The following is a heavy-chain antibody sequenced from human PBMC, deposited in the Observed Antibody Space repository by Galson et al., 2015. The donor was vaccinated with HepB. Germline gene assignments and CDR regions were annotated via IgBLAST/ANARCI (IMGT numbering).Heavy chain of an antibody. D-gene: IGHD3-22*01. CDR2: ITTYSGNT. CDR3: ARYYDSSGYHYVDFDY. V-gene: IGHV1-18*01. J-gene: IGHJ4*01. CDR1: GYRFTDYG. Sequence: GYRFTDYGITWVRQAPGQGLEWMGWITTYSGNTNYAQKFLDRLTMTTDTSTTTAYMELRSLRSDDTAVYYCARYYDSSGYHYVDFDYWGHGNLVTVSS.